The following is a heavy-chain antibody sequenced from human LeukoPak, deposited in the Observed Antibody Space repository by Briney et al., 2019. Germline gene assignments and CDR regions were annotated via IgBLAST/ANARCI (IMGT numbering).Heavy chain of an antibody. Sequence: PGGSLRLSCAASGFTFSIYAVHGVRQGPGKGLAWVAVISVDGSKKYFVDSVKGRFTVSRDKSRNTVDMQMNSLRAEDTAVYYCASIAVAVTDAFDIWGQGTMVTVSS. CDR2: ISVDGSKK. CDR1: GFTFSIYA. V-gene: IGHV3-30*03. CDR3: ASIAVAVTDAFDI. D-gene: IGHD6-19*01. J-gene: IGHJ3*02.